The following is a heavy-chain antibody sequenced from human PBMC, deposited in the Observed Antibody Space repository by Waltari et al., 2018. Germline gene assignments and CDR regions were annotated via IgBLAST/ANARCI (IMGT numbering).Heavy chain of an antibody. CDR1: GGSFSGYY. CDR2: INHSGST. D-gene: IGHD6-13*01. J-gene: IGHJ4*02. V-gene: IGHV4-34*01. Sequence: QVQLQQWGAGLLKPSETLSLTCAVYGGSFSGYYWSWIRQPPGKGLEWIGEINHSGSTNYNPSLKSRVTISVDTSKNQFSLKLSSVTAADTAVYYCARFHPLRWYGRRGFDYWCQGTLVTVSS. CDR3: ARFHPLRWYGRRGFDY.